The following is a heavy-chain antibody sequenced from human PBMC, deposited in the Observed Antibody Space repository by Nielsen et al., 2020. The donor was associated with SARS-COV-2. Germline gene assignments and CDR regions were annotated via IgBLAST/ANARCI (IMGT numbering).Heavy chain of an antibody. CDR1: GFIFSDYY. J-gene: IGHJ4*02. D-gene: IGHD2-15*01. V-gene: IGHV3-11*04. CDR3: ARELGDCSGGSCFL. Sequence: GESLKISCAASGFIFSDYYMTWIRQAPGKGLEYLSYISRSGTIMYYADSVRGRFTISRDNAKNSLYLQMNSLRAEDTAVYYCARELGDCSGGSCFLWGQGILVTVSS. CDR2: ISRSGTIM.